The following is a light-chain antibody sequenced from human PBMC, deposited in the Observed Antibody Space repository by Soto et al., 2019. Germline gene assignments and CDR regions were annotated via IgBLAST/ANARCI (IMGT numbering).Light chain of an antibody. Sequence: DIQMTQSPSTLSASVGDRVTITCRASQSISSWLAWYQQKPGTAPKLLIYKASTLESGVPSRFSGIRSGTEFTLIVSSLQHDDFATYYCQQYNDSFPYTFGQGTKLEIK. CDR2: KAS. J-gene: IGKJ2*01. V-gene: IGKV1-5*03. CDR3: QQYNDSFPYT. CDR1: QSISSW.